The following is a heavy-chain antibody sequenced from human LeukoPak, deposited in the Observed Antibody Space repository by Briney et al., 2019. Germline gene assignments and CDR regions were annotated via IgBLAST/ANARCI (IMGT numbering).Heavy chain of an antibody. J-gene: IGHJ6*02. CDR2: ISYDGSNK. CDR3: AKAVVGDYYYGMDV. Sequence: GGSLRLSCAASGFTFSSYGMHWVRQAPGKGLEWVAVISYDGSNKYYADSVKGRFTISRDNSKNTLYLQMNSLRAEDTAVYYCAKAVVGDYYYGMDVWGQGTTVAVSS. CDR1: GFTFSSYG. D-gene: IGHD4-23*01. V-gene: IGHV3-30*18.